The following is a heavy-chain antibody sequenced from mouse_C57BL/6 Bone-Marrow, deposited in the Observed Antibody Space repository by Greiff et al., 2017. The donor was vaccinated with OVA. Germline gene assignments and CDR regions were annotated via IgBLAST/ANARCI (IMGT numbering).Heavy chain of an antibody. CDR1: GFSLTSYG. D-gene: IGHD1-1*01. CDR3: AKNSYAWFAY. Sequence: QVQLKESGPGLVQPSQSLSITCTVSGFSLTSYGVHWVRQSPGKGLEWLGVIWRGGSTDYNAACMSRLCITNDNSTSQVFFKMNSLQTDDTAIYYCAKNSYAWFAYWGQGTLVTVSA. V-gene: IGHV2-5*01. CDR2: IWRGGST. J-gene: IGHJ3*01.